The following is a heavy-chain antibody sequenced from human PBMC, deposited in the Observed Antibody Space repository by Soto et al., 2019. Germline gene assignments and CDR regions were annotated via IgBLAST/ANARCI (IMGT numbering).Heavy chain of an antibody. Sequence: QVQLQESGPGLVKPSQTLSLTCTVSGGSISSGGYYWSWIRQHPGKGLEWIGYIYYSGSTYYNPSLKSRVTISVDTSKNQFSLKLSSVAAADTAVYYWVRVGDSYGYYFDYWGQGTMFTVSS. CDR1: GGSISSGGYY. CDR2: IYYSGST. CDR3: VRVGDSYGYYFDY. V-gene: IGHV4-31*03. D-gene: IGHD5-18*01. J-gene: IGHJ4*02.